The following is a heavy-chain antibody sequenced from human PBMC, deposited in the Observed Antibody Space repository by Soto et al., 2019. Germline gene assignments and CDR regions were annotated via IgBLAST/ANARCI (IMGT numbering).Heavy chain of an antibody. CDR3: ATNVNVQPATGRTWFDP. CDR2: IYYRGST. Sequence: PSETLSLTCTVSGGSISTSSYYWGWIRQPPGKGLEWIGSIYYRGSTYYNLSLKSRVTISVDTSKNQFSLKLTSVTAADTAVYYCATNVNVQPATGRTWFDPWGQGTLVTVSS. V-gene: IGHV4-39*01. CDR1: GGSISTSSYY. J-gene: IGHJ5*02. D-gene: IGHD1-7*01.